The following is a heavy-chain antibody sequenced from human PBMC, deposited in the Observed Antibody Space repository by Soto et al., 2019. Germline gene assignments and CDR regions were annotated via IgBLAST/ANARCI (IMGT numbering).Heavy chain of an antibody. V-gene: IGHV5-10-1*01. CDR3: ARYQTGIVAYLNKSV. CDR2: IDPSDSYT. J-gene: IGHJ6*02. D-gene: IGHD1-26*01. CDR1: GYSFTSYW. Sequence: HGESLKISCKGSGYSFTSYWIGWVRQMPGKGLEWMGRIDPSDSYTNYSPSFQGHVTISADKSISTAYLQWSSLKASDTAMYYCARYQTGIVAYLNKSVWGQGSSVTGS.